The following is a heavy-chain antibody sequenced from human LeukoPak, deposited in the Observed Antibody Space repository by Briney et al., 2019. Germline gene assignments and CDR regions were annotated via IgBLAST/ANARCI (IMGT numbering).Heavy chain of an antibody. V-gene: IGHV1-46*01. J-gene: IGHJ4*02. Sequence: ASVKVSCKASGYTFTSYYMHWVRQAPGQGLEWMGIINPSGGSTSYAQKFQGRVTMTRDTSTSTVYMELSSLRSEDTAVYYCARDSSVDTAMVWSLNYFDYWGQGTLVTVSS. CDR3: ARDSSVDTAMVWSLNYFDY. CDR1: GYTFTSYY. CDR2: INPSGGST. D-gene: IGHD5-18*01.